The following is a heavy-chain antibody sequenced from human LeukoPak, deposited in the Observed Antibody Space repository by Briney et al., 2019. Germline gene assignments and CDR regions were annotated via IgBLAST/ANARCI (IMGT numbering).Heavy chain of an antibody. Sequence: SSETLSLTCAVSGGSISSSNWWSWVRQPPGKGLEWIGEIYHSGSPHYNPSLKSRVTISVDKSKNQFSLKLSSVTAADTAVYYCARESLVGYYDTPHDAFDIWGQGTMVTVSS. D-gene: IGHD3-22*01. CDR2: IYHSGSP. V-gene: IGHV4-4*02. CDR1: GGSISSSNW. CDR3: ARESLVGYYDTPHDAFDI. J-gene: IGHJ3*02.